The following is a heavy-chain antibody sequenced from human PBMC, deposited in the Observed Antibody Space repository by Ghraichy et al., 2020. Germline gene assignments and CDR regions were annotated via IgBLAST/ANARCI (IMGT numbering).Heavy chain of an antibody. CDR3: AKLLPPRKGYYEPGGLFDY. J-gene: IGHJ4*02. CDR2: ISYDGSNK. Sequence: GESLNISCAASGFTFSSYGMHWVRQAPGKGLEWVAVISYDGSNKYYADSVKGRFTISRDNSKNTLYLQMNSLRAEDTAVYYCAKLLPPRKGYYEPGGLFDYWGQGTLVTVSS. CDR1: GFTFSSYG. V-gene: IGHV3-30*18. D-gene: IGHD3-22*01.